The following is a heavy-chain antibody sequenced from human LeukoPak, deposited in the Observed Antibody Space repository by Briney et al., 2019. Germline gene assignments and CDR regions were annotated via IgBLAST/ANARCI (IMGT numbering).Heavy chain of an antibody. Sequence: AGSLRLSCAASGFTFSSYAMSWVRQAPGKGLEWVSDISGSGGRTDYADSVKGRFTISRDNSKNSLYLQMISLRAEDTALYYCAKPATYYDILTGYDYWGQGTLVTVSS. CDR3: AKPATYYDILTGYDY. D-gene: IGHD3-9*01. CDR2: ISGSGGRT. V-gene: IGHV3-23*01. CDR1: GFTFSSYA. J-gene: IGHJ4*02.